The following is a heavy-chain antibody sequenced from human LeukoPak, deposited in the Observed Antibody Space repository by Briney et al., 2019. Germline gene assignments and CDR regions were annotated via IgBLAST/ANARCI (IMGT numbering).Heavy chain of an antibody. CDR1: GFTFSSYA. CDR2: ISSSGSTI. D-gene: IGHD3-3*01. CDR3: AKGVTIFGVVIISYYYYMDV. Sequence: PGGSLRLSCAASGFTFSSYAMSWIRQAPGKGLEWVSYISSSGSTIYYADSVKGRFTISRDNAKNSLYLQMNSLRAEDTAVYYCAKGVTIFGVVIISYYYYMDVWGKGTTVTVSS. V-gene: IGHV3-11*01. J-gene: IGHJ6*03.